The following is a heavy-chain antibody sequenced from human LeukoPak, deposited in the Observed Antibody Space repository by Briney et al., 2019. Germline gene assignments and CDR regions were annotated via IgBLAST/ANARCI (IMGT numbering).Heavy chain of an antibody. CDR1: GYTFTGYY. J-gene: IGHJ5*02. V-gene: IGHV1-2*06. CDR3: ARAGRRPNIVVVPAAMRSWFDP. D-gene: IGHD2-2*01. CDR2: INPNSGGT. Sequence: ASVKVSCKASGYTFTGYYMHWVRQAPGQGLEWMGRINPNSGGTNYAQKSQGRVTMTRDTSISTAYMELSRLRSDDTAVYYCARAGRRPNIVVVPAAMRSWFDPWGQGTLVTVSS.